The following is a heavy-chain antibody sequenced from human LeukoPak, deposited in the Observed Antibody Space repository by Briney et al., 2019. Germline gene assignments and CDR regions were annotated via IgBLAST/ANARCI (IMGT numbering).Heavy chain of an antibody. J-gene: IGHJ4*02. V-gene: IGHV3-30*02. CDR2: IRDDGSRK. CDR3: AKTARNSSTWYSGFDL. D-gene: IGHD6-13*01. CDR1: GFRFGIYG. Sequence: GGSLRLSCVASGFRFGIYGMHWVRQAPGKGLEWVAFIRDDGSRKFYEDSAKGRFTISRDDPSNTVYLQLHSLRDGDTGVYYCAKTARNSSTWYSGFDLWGQGDLVTVSS.